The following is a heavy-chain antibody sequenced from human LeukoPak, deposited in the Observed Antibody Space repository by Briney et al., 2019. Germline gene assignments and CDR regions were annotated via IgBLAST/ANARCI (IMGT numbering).Heavy chain of an antibody. D-gene: IGHD6-13*01. CDR2: MNPVSGNA. V-gene: IGHV1-8*01. CDR3: ARAPMGAAALY. Sequence: ASVKVSCKASGYTFTNFDINWVRQAPGQGLEWVGWMNPVSGNAGSAQKFQGRVTLTRDTSISTAYMELSSLRSDDTAFYYCARAPMGAAALYWGQGTLVTVSS. J-gene: IGHJ4*02. CDR1: GYTFTNFD.